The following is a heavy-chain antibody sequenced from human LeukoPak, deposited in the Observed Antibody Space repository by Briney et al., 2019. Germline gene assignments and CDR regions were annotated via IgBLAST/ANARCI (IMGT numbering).Heavy chain of an antibody. CDR3: ARKGLRHGYVPLDY. CDR2: IHHTGST. J-gene: IGHJ4*02. D-gene: IGHD3-22*01. Sequence: NPSGTLSLTCAVSGDSISSQSWWSWVRQPPGKGLEWIGEIHHTGSTNYNPSLKSRVTIAVDKSKDQFSLKLTSMTAADTADYYCARKGLRHGYVPLDYWGQGILVTVSS. CDR1: GDSISSQSW. V-gene: IGHV4-4*02.